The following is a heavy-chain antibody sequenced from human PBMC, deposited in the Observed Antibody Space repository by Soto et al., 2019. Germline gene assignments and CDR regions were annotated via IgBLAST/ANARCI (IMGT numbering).Heavy chain of an antibody. D-gene: IGHD6-25*01. CDR3: ARDKGIAASFYYFDY. Sequence: PGGSLRLSCAASGFTFSSYSMNWVRQAPGKGLEWVSSISSSSSYIYYADSVKGRFTISRDNAKNSLYLQMDSLRAEDTAVYYCARDKGIAASFYYFDYWGQGTLVTVSS. CDR2: ISSSSSYI. J-gene: IGHJ4*02. V-gene: IGHV3-21*01. CDR1: GFTFSSYS.